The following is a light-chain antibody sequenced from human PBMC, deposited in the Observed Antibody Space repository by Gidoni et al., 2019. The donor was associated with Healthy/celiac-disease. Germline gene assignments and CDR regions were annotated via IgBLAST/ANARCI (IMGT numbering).Light chain of an antibody. CDR3: QQANSFPPKLT. CDR1: QSISSW. CDR2: AAS. V-gene: IGKV1-12*01. Sequence: DIQMTQSPPSVSASVGDRVTITCRASQSISSWLAWYQQKPGKAPKLLIYAASSLQSGVPSRFSGSGSGTDFTLTISSLQPEDFATYYCQQANSFPPKLTFGGGTKVEIK. J-gene: IGKJ4*01.